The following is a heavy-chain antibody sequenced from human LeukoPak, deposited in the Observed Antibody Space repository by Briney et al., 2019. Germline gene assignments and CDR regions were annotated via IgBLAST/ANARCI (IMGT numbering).Heavy chain of an antibody. CDR2: IYPGDSDT. CDR1: GYSFTNYW. J-gene: IGHJ2*01. D-gene: IGHD3-9*01. V-gene: IGHV5-51*01. CDR3: ARRTISDDWYFDL. Sequence: TGESLKISCKGSGYSFTNYWIGWVRQMPGKGLEWMGIIYPGDSDTRYSPSFQGQVTISVDKSISTAYLQWSSLKASDTAMFYCARRTISDDWYFDLWGRGTLVTVSS.